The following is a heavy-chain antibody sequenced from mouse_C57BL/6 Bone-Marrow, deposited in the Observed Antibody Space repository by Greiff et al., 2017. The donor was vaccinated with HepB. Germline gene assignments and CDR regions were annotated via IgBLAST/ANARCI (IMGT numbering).Heavy chain of an antibody. CDR2: ISSGSSTI. Sequence: EVKLMESGGGLVKPGGSLKLSCAASGFTFSDYGMHWVRQAPEKGLEWVAYISSGSSTIYYEDTVKGRFTISRDNAKNTLFLHMTSLRSEDTAMYYCADDGYYEVMDYWGQGTSVTVSS. V-gene: IGHV5-17*01. CDR1: GFTFSDYG. J-gene: IGHJ4*01. CDR3: ADDGYYEVMDY. D-gene: IGHD2-3*01.